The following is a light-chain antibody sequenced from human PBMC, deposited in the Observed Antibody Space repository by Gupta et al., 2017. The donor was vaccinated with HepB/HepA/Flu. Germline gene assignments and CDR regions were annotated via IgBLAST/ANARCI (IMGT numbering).Light chain of an antibody. CDR1: SSNIGSNY. J-gene: IGLJ3*02. CDR2: RNN. CDR3: AAWDDSRSAWV. V-gene: IGLV1-47*01. Sequence: QSVLTQPPSASGTPGQRVTISCSGSSSNIGSNYVYWYQQLPGTAPKLLIYRNNQRPSGVPDRFSGSKSGTSASLAISGLLSEDDADYYCAAWDDSRSAWVFGGGTKLTVL.